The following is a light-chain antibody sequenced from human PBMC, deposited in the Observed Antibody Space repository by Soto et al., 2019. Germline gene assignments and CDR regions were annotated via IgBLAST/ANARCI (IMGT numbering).Light chain of an antibody. CDR2: AAS. V-gene: IGKV3-20*01. CDR3: QQFGGAFT. CDR1: QSLGSGY. J-gene: IGKJ3*01. Sequence: EILLTQSPGTLSLSPGDRATLSCRASQSLGSGYLAWYRQKPGQAPRILIYAASSRATGVPDRFSGSGSGTDFSLTISRLEPEDFAVYFCQQFGGAFTFGPGTKVDIK.